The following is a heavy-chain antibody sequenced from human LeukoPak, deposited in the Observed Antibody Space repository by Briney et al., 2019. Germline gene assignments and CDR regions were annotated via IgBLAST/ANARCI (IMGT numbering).Heavy chain of an antibody. CDR3: AREGREFGPHKLGGFDY. V-gene: IGHV1-2*02. Sequence: SLKYACKAYANTEDRYYMQGVRHAPGPGLEWMEWINPNSGGTNYAQKFQGRVTLTRDTSITTAYMELSRLRYDDTAVYYCAREGREFGPHKLGGFDYWGQGTLVTVSS. CDR2: INPNSGGT. J-gene: IGHJ4*02. CDR1: ANTEDRYY. D-gene: IGHD3-16*01.